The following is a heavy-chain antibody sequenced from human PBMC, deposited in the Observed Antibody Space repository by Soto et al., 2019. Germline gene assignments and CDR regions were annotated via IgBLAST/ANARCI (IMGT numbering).Heavy chain of an antibody. V-gene: IGHV3-23*01. CDR3: VPGASDFDY. Sequence: GGSLRLSCVASGFIFSNYAMTWVRQAPGQGLEWVLSISGPGGTTNYADSVKGRFAISRDNSKNTLYLQMNSLRAEDTAVYYCVPGASDFDYWGQGTLVTVSS. J-gene: IGHJ4*02. CDR2: ISGPGGTT. CDR1: GFIFSNYA. D-gene: IGHD3-10*01.